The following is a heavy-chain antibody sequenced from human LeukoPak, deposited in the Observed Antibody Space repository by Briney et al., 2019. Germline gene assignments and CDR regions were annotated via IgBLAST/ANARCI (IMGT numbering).Heavy chain of an antibody. V-gene: IGHV3-23*01. Sequence: PGGSLRLSCAASGFTFSSYAMSWVRQAPGKGLEWVSAISGSGGSTYYADSVKGRFTISRDNSKNTLYLQMNSLRAEDTAVYYCARDSGELLHAFDIWGQGTMVTVSS. J-gene: IGHJ3*02. D-gene: IGHD1-26*01. CDR1: GFTFSSYA. CDR3: ARDSGELLHAFDI. CDR2: ISGSGGST.